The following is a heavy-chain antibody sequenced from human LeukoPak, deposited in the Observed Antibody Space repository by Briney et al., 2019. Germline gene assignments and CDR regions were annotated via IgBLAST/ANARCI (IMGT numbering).Heavy chain of an antibody. Sequence: GASVKVSCKASGYTFTSYGISWVRQAPGQGLEWMGWISAYNGNTNYAQKLQGRVTMTTDTSTSTAYMELRNLRSDDTAVYYCARGDGTNYYDSSGYYYWGQGTLVTVSS. CDR3: ARGDGTNYYDSSGYYY. CDR2: ISAYNGNT. J-gene: IGHJ4*02. V-gene: IGHV1-18*01. D-gene: IGHD3-22*01. CDR1: GYTFTSYG.